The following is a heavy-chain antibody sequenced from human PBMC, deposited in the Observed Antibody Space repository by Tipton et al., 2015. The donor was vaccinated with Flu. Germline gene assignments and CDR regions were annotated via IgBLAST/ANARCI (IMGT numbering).Heavy chain of an antibody. CDR1: GFSFSNYW. CDR3: AREIGEFYFDY. CDR2: IKQDGSEI. J-gene: IGHJ4*02. Sequence: SLRLSCVASGFSFSNYWMSWVRQAPGKGLEWVANIKQDGSEIHYVDSVKGRFTISRDNAKNSLYLQMNSLRAEDTAVYYCAREIGEFYFDYWGQGTLVSVSS. D-gene: IGHD3-10*01. V-gene: IGHV3-7*01.